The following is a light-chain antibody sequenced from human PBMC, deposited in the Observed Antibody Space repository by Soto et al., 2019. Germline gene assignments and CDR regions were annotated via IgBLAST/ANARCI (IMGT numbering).Light chain of an antibody. Sequence: DIQMTQSPSSLSASVGDRVTITCRASQSISSYLNWYQQKPGKAPKLVIYAASSLQSGVPSRFSGSGSGTDFPRTISSLQPEDFATYYCQQSYSTPFTFGPGTKVDIK. J-gene: IGKJ3*01. CDR1: QSISSY. CDR2: AAS. V-gene: IGKV1-39*01. CDR3: QQSYSTPFT.